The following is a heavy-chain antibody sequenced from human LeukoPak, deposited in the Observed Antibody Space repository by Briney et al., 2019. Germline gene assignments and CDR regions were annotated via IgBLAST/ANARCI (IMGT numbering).Heavy chain of an antibody. V-gene: IGHV4-59*08. CDR2: IYYSGST. J-gene: IGHJ6*02. CDR3: ARQSGYYDSSVDYYGLNV. CDR1: NGCISRYY. D-gene: IGHD3-22*01. Sequence: SETLSLTCTVSNGCISRYYWSWIRQPPGKGLEWFGYIYYSGSTNYNPSLKSRVTISLDTSKNQFSLKLNSVTAADTAVYFCARQSGYYDSSVDYYGLNVWGQGITVTVSS.